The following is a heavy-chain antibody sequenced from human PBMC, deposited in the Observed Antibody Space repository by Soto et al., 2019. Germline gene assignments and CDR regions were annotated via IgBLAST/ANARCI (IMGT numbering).Heavy chain of an antibody. Sequence: QVQLQESGPGLVKPSEPLSLTCTVPGGSVSSGSDYWSWIRQPPGKGLEWIGYIYDSGSTNNNPSLKSRVTIAVDTSKTQFALKLSSVTATATAVYYGARGIEGWYQGRYYYGMDVWGQGTTVTVSS. D-gene: IGHD6-19*01. CDR2: IYDSGST. J-gene: IGHJ6*02. CDR3: ARGIEGWYQGRYYYGMDV. CDR1: GGSVSSGSDY. V-gene: IGHV4-61*01.